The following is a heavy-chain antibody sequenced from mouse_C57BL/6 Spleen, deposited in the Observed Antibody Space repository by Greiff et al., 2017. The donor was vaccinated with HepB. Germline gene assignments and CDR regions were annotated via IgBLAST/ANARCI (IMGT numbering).Heavy chain of an antibody. CDR2: ISSGSSTI. Sequence: EVKLVESGGGLVKPGGSLKLSCAASGFTFSDYGMHWVRQAPEKGLEWVAYISSGSSTIYYADTVKGRFTISRDNAKNTLFRKMTSLRSEDTAMYYCARGDWERGARDYWGQGTTLTVSS. J-gene: IGHJ2*01. CDR1: GFTFSDYG. D-gene: IGHD4-1*01. CDR3: ARGDWERGARDY. V-gene: IGHV5-17*01.